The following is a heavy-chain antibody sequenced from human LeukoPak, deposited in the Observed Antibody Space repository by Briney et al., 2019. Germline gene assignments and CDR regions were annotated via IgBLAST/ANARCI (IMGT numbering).Heavy chain of an antibody. CDR1: GFTFSSYT. CDR3: ARPGSLNWFDP. J-gene: IGHJ5*02. CDR2: INHSGST. V-gene: IGHV4-34*01. Sequence: GSLRLSCAASGFTFSSYTMNWIRQPPGKGLEWIGEINHSGSTNYNPSLKSRVTISVDTSKNQFSLKLSSVTAADTAVYYCARPGSLNWFDPWGQGTLVTVSS.